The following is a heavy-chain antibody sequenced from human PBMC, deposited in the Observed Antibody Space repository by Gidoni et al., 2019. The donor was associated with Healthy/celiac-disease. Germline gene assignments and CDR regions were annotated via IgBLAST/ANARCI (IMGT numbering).Heavy chain of an antibody. J-gene: IGHJ3*02. V-gene: IGHV3-72*01. D-gene: IGHD1-26*01. CDR1: GFTFSDHY. CDR2: TRNKANSYTT. CDR3: AISGSYHFGAFDI. Sequence: EVQLVESGGGLVQPGGSLRLSCAASGFTFSDHYMDWVRQAPGKGLAWVGRTRNKANSYTTEYAGSVKGRFTISRDDSKNSLYLQMNSLKTEDTAVYYCAISGSYHFGAFDIWGQGTMVTVSS.